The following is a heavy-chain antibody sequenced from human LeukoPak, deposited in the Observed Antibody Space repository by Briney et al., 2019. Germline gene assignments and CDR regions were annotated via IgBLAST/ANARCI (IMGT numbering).Heavy chain of an antibody. J-gene: IGHJ4*02. CDR2: IYSGGST. CDR1: GFTVSSNY. D-gene: IGHD3-22*01. Sequence: GGSLRLSCAAPGFTVSSNYMSWVRQAPGKGLEWVSVIYSGGSTYYADSVKGRFTISRHNSKNTLYLQMNSLRAEDTAVYYCARVGYYDSSGYYRGEYYFDYWGQGTLVTVSS. V-gene: IGHV3-53*04. CDR3: ARVGYYDSSGYYRGEYYFDY.